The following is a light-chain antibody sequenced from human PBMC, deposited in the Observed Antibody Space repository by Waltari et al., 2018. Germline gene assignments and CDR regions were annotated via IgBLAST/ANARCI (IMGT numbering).Light chain of an antibody. V-gene: IGKV1-6*01. Sequence: IQMTQSPSALSASVGNRVTISCRASQNIYSNLAWYQQKPGKAPKLLIYAASSLQSGIPSRFSGSGSGTDFTLTISSLQPEDSAAYYCQHYYDNPFTFGPGTKLDIK. CDR3: QHYYDNPFT. CDR2: AAS. CDR1: QNIYSN. J-gene: IGKJ3*01.